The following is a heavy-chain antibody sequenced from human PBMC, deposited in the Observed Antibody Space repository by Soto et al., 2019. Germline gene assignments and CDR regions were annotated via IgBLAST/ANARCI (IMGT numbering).Heavy chain of an antibody. J-gene: IGHJ1*01. CDR3: AKGPKPTALQYFQH. V-gene: IGHV3-23*01. Sequence: PGGSLRLSCAAPGFTFSSYAMSWVRQAPGKGLEWVSGISGSGGSTYYADSVKGRFTISRDNSKNTLYLQMNSLRAEDTAVYYCAKGPKPTALQYFQHWGQGTQVTVSS. CDR1: GFTFSSYA. CDR2: ISGSGGST. D-gene: IGHD4-17*01.